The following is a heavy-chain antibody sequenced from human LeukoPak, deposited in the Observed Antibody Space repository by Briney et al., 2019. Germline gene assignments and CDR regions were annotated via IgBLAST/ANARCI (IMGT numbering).Heavy chain of an antibody. CDR3: AKDNGYSGYDFAFDY. J-gene: IGHJ4*02. CDR1: GFTFYDYA. Sequence: GGSLGLSCAASGFTFYDYAMHWVRQAPGKGLEWVSGISWISGSIGYADSVKGRFTISRDNAKNSLYLQMNSLRAEDTALYYCAKDNGYSGYDFAFDYWGQGTLVTVSS. CDR2: ISWISGSI. D-gene: IGHD5-12*01. V-gene: IGHV3-9*01.